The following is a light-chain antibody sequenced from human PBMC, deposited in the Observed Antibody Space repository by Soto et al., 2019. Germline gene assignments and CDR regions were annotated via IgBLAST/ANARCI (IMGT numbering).Light chain of an antibody. V-gene: IGLV2-14*01. CDR3: SSYTSSSTLV. CDR2: EVN. CDR1: SSDVGSYYY. J-gene: IGLJ1*01. Sequence: QSALTQPASVSGSPGQSITISCTGTSSDVGSYYYVSWYQQHPGTAPKLMISEVNKRPSGVSDRFSGSKSGNTASLTISGLQDEDEADYYRSSYTSSSTLVFGTGTKLTVL.